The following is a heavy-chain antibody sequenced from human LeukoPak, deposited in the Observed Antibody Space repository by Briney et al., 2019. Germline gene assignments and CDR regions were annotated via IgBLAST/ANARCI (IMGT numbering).Heavy chain of an antibody. D-gene: IGHD3-10*01. V-gene: IGHV3-23*01. J-gene: IGHJ4*02. CDR1: GFSFRNYA. CDR3: AKRSGSAGGHFDY. Sequence: GGSLRLSCATSGFSFRNYAMRWVRQAPGKGLEWVSGISDSGDTTYYADSVEGRFTISRDNSKNALYPQMNSLRVEDTAQYYCAKRSGSAGGHFDYWGQGILVTVSS. CDR2: ISDSGDTT.